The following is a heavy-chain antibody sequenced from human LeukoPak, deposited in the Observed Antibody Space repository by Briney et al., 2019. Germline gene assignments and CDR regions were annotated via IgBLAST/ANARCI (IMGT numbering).Heavy chain of an antibody. J-gene: IGHJ6*03. Sequence: VGSLRLFCGASGFGLSTYSLNWVRQTPGKGLEWLSYISVSGTIHYTDSVKGRFTISRDNGRNSVSLQMNRLRAGDTGVYFCATAPHGASDYIDVWGRGTTVSVSS. CDR1: GFGLSTYS. D-gene: IGHD3-16*01. CDR2: ISVSGTI. V-gene: IGHV3-48*01. CDR3: ATAPHGASDYIDV.